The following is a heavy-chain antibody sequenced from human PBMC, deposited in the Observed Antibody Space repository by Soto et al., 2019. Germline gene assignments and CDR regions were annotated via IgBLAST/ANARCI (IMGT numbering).Heavy chain of an antibody. CDR2: IKQDGGEK. J-gene: IGHJ4*02. CDR3: ARAGGWFSFDY. V-gene: IGHV3-7*04. CDR1: GFSLGNYW. D-gene: IGHD6-19*01. Sequence: EVQLVESGGGLVQPGGSLRLSCTASGFSLGNYWMIWVRQAPGKGLEWVANIKQDGGEKDYVDSVKGRFTVSRDNYKKSLYLQMNSLRAEDTAVYYCARAGGWFSFDYWGQGTLVTVSS.